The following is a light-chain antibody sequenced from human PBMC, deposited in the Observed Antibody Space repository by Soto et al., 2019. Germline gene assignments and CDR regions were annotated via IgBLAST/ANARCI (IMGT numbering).Light chain of an antibody. CDR2: KAS. Sequence: DIQVTQSPSTLSASVGDRVTITCRASQSISSWLAWYQQKPGKAPKALIYKASSLESGVPSRFSGSESGTEFTHTISSLQPDDFATYYCQQYNTFPWTFGQGTKVEVK. V-gene: IGKV1-5*03. CDR3: QQYNTFPWT. CDR1: QSISSW. J-gene: IGKJ1*01.